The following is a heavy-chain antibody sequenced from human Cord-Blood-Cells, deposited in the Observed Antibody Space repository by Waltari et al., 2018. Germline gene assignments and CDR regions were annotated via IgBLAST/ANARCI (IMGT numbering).Heavy chain of an antibody. CDR3: ASKLTRDSAFDI. J-gene: IGHJ3*02. CDR2: MSTRRGYK. V-gene: IGHV3-21*01. Sequence: EVQLVVSGVGLVKSGGSLRLSCAASGFTSCSYSMHWVREGPGKGQECGSTMSTRRGYKYYAESVKGRYTNYRDNAKSSLYLQMDSLRAEDTAVYCCASKLTRDSAFDIWGQGTRVTVSA. D-gene: IGHD7-27*01. CDR1: GFTSCSYS.